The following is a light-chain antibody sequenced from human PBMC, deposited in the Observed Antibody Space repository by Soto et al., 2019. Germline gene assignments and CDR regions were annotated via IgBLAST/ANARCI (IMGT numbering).Light chain of an antibody. CDR2: EGN. Sequence: QSALTQPASVSGSPGQSITISCTGTSSDVGSYNLVSWYQQHPGKAPKLMVYEGNKRPSEISNRFSGSKSGNTASLTISGLQAEDEADYYCCSFAGSSAFYVFGTGTKLTVL. J-gene: IGLJ1*01. V-gene: IGLV2-23*01. CDR1: SSDVGSYNL. CDR3: CSFAGSSAFYV.